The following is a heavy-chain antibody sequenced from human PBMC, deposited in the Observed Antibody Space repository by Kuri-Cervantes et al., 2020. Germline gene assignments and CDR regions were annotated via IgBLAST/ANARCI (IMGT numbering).Heavy chain of an antibody. V-gene: IGHV3-7*01. CDR3: AREGAGWGRGMDV. CDR2: IKKDGSEI. CDR1: GFTLSSYY. Sequence: GGSLRLSCIASGFTLSSYYMSWVRQAPGKGLEWVANIKKDGSEISYVDSVKGRFTISRDNAKNTLYLQMDSLRAEDTAVYYCAREGAGWGRGMDVWGKGTTVTVSS. J-gene: IGHJ6*04. D-gene: IGHD7-27*01.